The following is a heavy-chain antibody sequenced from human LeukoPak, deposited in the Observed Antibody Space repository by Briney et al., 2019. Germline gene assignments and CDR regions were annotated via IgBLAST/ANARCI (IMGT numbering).Heavy chain of an antibody. Sequence: ASVKVSCKTSGYTFTTYGLTWVRQAPGQGLEWMGWISGHNGNTNYAQKFQGRVTMTSETSTRTGFLEVKSLRSDDAAMYYCALGDILTGYWAEYLEYWGQGTLVTVSS. CDR1: GYTFTTYG. J-gene: IGHJ4*02. V-gene: IGHV1-18*01. CDR3: ALGDILTGYWAEYLEY. CDR2: ISGHNGNT. D-gene: IGHD3-9*01.